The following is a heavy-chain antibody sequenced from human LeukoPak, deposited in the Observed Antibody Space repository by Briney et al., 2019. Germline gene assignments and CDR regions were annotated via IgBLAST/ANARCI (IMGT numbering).Heavy chain of an antibody. D-gene: IGHD3-10*01. CDR2: IYWDDDK. Sequence: SGPTLVNPTQTLTLTCTFSGFSLSTSGVGVGWIRQPPGKALEWLALIYWDDDKRYSPSLKSRLAITKDTSKNQVVLTMTNMDPVDTATYYCAHSRYYYGSGPTSNAEYFQHWGQGTLVTVSS. V-gene: IGHV2-5*02. CDR1: GFSLSTSGVG. CDR3: AHSRYYYGSGPTSNAEYFQH. J-gene: IGHJ1*01.